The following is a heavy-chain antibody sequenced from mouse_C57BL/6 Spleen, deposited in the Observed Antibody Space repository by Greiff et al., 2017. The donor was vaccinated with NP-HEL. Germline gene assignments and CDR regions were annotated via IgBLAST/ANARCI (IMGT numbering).Heavy chain of an antibody. CDR3: ARSYYGSSYEADY. V-gene: IGHV1-82*01. CDR2: IYPGDGDT. CDR1: GYAFSSSW. Sequence: VQLKQSGPELVKPGASVKISCKASGYAFSSSWMNWVKQRPGKGLEWIGRIYPGDGDTNYNGKFKGKATLTADKSSSTAYMQLSSLTSEDSAVYFCARSYYGSSYEADYWGQGTTLTVSS. D-gene: IGHD1-1*01. J-gene: IGHJ2*01.